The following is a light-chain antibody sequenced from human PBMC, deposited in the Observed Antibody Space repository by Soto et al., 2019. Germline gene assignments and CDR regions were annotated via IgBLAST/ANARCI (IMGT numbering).Light chain of an antibody. CDR2: EVT. V-gene: IGLV2-8*01. Sequence: QSALTQPPSASGSPGQSVTISCTGTSXDVGGYTYVSWYQQHPGKAPKLIIYEVTKRPSGVPDRFSGSKSGSTASLTVSGLQAEDEADYYCSSYAGNNNVVFGGGTKVTVL. CDR3: SSYAGNNNVV. CDR1: SXDVGGYTY. J-gene: IGLJ2*01.